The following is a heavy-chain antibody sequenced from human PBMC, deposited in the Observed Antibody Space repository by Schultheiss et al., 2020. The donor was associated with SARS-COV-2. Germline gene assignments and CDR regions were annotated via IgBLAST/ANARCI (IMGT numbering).Heavy chain of an antibody. Sequence: SETLSLTCTVSGGSISSYYWSWIRQPPGKGLEWIGYIYHSGSTNYNPSLKSRVTISVDTSKNQFSLKLSSVTAADTAVYYCARPAASGTDDYWGQGTLVTVSS. J-gene: IGHJ4*02. CDR2: IYHSGST. V-gene: IGHV4-59*08. D-gene: IGHD1-14*01. CDR1: GGSISSYY. CDR3: ARPAASGTDDY.